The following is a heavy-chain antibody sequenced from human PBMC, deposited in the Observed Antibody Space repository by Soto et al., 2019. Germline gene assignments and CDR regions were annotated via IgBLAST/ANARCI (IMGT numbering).Heavy chain of an antibody. J-gene: IGHJ3*02. CDR1: GGFVSSGSYY. D-gene: IGHD1-1*01. V-gene: IGHV4-34*01. CDR2: MSHSGGT. Sequence: QVQLQQWGAGLLKPSETLSLTCAVYGGFVSSGSYYWSWIRQPPGKGLEWIGEMSHSGGTHFHPSLTSRVIISVDTSKNQFSLKMTSVTAADTALYYCARVERGTATTVVDAFDIWGPGTMVTVSS. CDR3: ARVERGTATTVVDAFDI.